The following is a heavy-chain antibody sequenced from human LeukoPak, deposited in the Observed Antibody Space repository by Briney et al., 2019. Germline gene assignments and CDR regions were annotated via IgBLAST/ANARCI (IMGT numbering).Heavy chain of an antibody. V-gene: IGHV4-59*01. CDR3: ARGGYCTSTSCYTGTFDY. D-gene: IGHD2-2*02. CDR2: IYYSGST. Sequence: SETLSLTCTVSGGSISSYYWSWIRQPPGKGLGWIGYIYYSGSTNYNPSLKSRVTISVDTSKNQFSLRLRSVTAADTAVYYCARGGYCTSTSCYTGTFDYWGQGTLVTVSS. J-gene: IGHJ4*02. CDR1: GGSISSYY.